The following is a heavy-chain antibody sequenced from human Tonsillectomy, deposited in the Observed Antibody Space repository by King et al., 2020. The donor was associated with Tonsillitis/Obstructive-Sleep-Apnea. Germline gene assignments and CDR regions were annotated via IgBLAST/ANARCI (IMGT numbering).Heavy chain of an antibody. Sequence: QLQESGPGLVKPSETLSLTCTVSGGSISSYYWSWIRQPPGKGLEWIGYIYDSGRTNYNPSLKSRVTISVDTSKNQFSLKLSSVTAADTAVYYCARHGNDDLNGMDVWGQGTTVTVSS. CDR1: GGSISSYY. J-gene: IGHJ6*02. CDR3: ARHGNDDLNGMDV. D-gene: IGHD1-1*01. CDR2: IYDSGRT. V-gene: IGHV4-59*08.